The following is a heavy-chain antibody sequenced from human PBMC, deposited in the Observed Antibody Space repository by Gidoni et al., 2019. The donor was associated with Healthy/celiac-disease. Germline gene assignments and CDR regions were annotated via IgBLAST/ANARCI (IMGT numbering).Heavy chain of an antibody. D-gene: IGHD3-22*01. CDR2: INPNSGGT. V-gene: IGHV1-2*02. CDR1: GYTFTGYY. CDR3: ARAGGYYDSSGYYLDY. J-gene: IGHJ4*02. Sequence: QVQLVQSGAAVKKPGASVKVSSTASGYTFTGYYMHWVRQAPGQGLEWMGWINPNSGGTNYAQKFQGRVTMTRDTSISTAYMELSRLRSDDTAVYYCARAGGYYDSSGYYLDYWGQGTLVTVSS.